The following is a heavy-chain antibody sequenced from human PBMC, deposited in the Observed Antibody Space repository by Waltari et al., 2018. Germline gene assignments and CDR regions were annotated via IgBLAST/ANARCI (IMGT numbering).Heavy chain of an antibody. J-gene: IGHJ2*01. D-gene: IGHD2-15*01. Sequence: QVQLQESGPGLVKPSQTLSLTCTVSGGSISSGDYYWSWIRQPPGKGLEWIGYSYYSGSTYYNPSLKSRVTISVDTSKNQFSLKLSSVTAADTAVYYCALRRAMVVTDWYFDLWGRGTLDTVSS. CDR3: ALRRAMVVTDWYFDL. V-gene: IGHV4-30-4*08. CDR2: SYYSGST. CDR1: GGSISSGDYY.